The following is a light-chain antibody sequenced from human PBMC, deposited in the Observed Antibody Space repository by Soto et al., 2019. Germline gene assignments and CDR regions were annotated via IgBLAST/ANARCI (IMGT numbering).Light chain of an antibody. J-gene: IGKJ5*01. CDR3: MQSTHLPPT. CDR2: WAS. Sequence: DIVMTQSPDSLAVSLGERATINCRSSQTIFYSSNRKDYLAWYQQKPGQPPRVLIYWASTRESGVPDRFSGSGSGTDFTLEISRVETDDVGIYYCMQSTHLPPTFGQGTRLE. V-gene: IGKV4-1*01. CDR1: QTIFYSSNRKDY.